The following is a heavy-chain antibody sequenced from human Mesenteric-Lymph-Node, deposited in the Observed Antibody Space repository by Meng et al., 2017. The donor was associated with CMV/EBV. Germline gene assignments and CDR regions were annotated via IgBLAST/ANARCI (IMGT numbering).Heavy chain of an antibody. Sequence: GGSLRLSCAVSGFTFSSYGMHWVRQAPGKGLEWVACIRSDGSNRYYADSVKGRFTISRDDSKNTLYLQLNSLRPEDTAVYYCAQWGGTFAYWGQGTLVTVSS. D-gene: IGHD3-10*01. CDR2: IRSDGSNR. CDR1: GFTFSSYG. V-gene: IGHV3-30*02. CDR3: AQWGGTFAY. J-gene: IGHJ4*02.